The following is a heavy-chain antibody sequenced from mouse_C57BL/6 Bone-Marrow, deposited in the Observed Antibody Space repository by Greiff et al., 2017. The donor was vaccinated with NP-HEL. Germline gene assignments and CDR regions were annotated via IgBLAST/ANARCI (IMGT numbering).Heavy chain of an antibody. CDR1: GYTFTDYY. Sequence: VHVKQSGPELVKPGASVKISCKASGYTFTDYYMNWVKQSHGKSLEWIGDINPNNGGTSYNQKFKGKATLTVDKSSSTAYMELRSLTSEDSAVYYCAREGDGPYAMDYWGQGTSVTVSS. D-gene: IGHD2-3*01. V-gene: IGHV1-26*01. CDR3: AREGDGPYAMDY. CDR2: INPNNGGT. J-gene: IGHJ4*01.